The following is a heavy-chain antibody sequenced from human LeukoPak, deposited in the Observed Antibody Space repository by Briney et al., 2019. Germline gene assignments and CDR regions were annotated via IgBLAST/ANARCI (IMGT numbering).Heavy chain of an antibody. CDR1: GDSISSGGYY. Sequence: SETLSLTCTVSGDSISSGGYYWRWVRQQPGKGLEWIGYIYYSGSTYYNPSLKSRVTISVDTSKNQFSLKLSSVTAADTAVYYCARESFIAAAVQAFDIWGQGTMVTVSS. CDR3: ARESFIAAAVQAFDI. CDR2: IYYSGST. J-gene: IGHJ3*02. V-gene: IGHV4-31*03. D-gene: IGHD6-13*01.